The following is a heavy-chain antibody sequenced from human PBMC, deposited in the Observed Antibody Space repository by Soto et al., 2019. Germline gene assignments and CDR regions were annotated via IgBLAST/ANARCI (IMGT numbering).Heavy chain of an antibody. CDR1: GFTFSNYA. V-gene: IGHV3-23*01. J-gene: IGHJ4*02. CDR3: AKPQGTSWY. D-gene: IGHD2-2*01. Sequence: EVQLLESGGGLVQPGGSLRLSCAASGFTFSNYAVTWVRQAPGKGLEWVSTISGSGGSTYYADSGKGRFTISRDNSKNTLDLQVNSLRAEDTDVYDCAKPQGTSWYWGQGTRVTVSS. CDR2: ISGSGGST.